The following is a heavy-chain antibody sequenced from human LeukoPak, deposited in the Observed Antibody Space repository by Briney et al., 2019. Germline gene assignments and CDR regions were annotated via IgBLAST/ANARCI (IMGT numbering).Heavy chain of an antibody. J-gene: IGHJ4*02. CDR2: ISAYNGNT. CDR1: GYTFTSYG. CDR3: ARDPFYGSGSCSN. Sequence: GASVNVSCKASGYTFTSYGISWVRHAPGQGLEWMGWISAYNGNTNYAQKLQGRVTMTTDTSTSTAYMELRSLRSDDTAVYYCARDPFYGSGSCSNWGQGTLVSVSS. D-gene: IGHD3-10*01. V-gene: IGHV1-18*01.